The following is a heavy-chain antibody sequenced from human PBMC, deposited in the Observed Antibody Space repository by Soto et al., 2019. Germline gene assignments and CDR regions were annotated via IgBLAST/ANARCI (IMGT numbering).Heavy chain of an antibody. CDR3: SNVVTVEGLGY. V-gene: IGHV3-21*01. CDR1: GFTFSSYS. J-gene: IGHJ4*02. Sequence: EVQLVESGGGLVKPGGSLRLSCAASGFTFSSYSMNWVRQAPGKGLEWVSSISSSSSYIYYADSVKGRFTISRDNAKNSLDLQMNSLRAEDTAVYYCSNVVTVEGLGYWGQGTLVTVSS. D-gene: IGHD2-15*01. CDR2: ISSSSSYI.